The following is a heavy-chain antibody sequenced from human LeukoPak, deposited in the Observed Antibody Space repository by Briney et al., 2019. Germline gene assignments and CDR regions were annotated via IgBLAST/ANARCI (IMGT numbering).Heavy chain of an antibody. V-gene: IGHV4-34*01. CDR1: GGSFSGYY. J-gene: IGHJ3*02. D-gene: IGHD4-17*01. CDR2: INHSGST. Sequence: KPSETLSLTCAVYGGSFSGYYWSWIRQPPGKGLEWIGEINHSGSTNYNPSLKSRVTISVDTSKNQFSLKLSSVTAADTAVYYCARTARMTTIDIWGQGTMVTVSS. CDR3: ARTARMTTIDI.